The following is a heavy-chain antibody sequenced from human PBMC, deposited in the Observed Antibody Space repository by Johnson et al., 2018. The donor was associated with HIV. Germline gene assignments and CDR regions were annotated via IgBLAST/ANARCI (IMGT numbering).Heavy chain of an antibody. J-gene: IGHJ3*02. Sequence: VQLVESGGDLVQPGGSLRLSCVGSGFTFSTNWMHWVRQAPGKGLVWVSRINSDGSSTSYADSVKGRFTISRDNAKNTLYLQMDSLGAEDTAVYYCASSSSSWTSDPDDAFDIWGQGTMVTVSS. D-gene: IGHD6-13*01. V-gene: IGHV3-74*01. CDR1: GFTFSTNW. CDR2: INSDGSST. CDR3: ASSSSSWTSDPDDAFDI.